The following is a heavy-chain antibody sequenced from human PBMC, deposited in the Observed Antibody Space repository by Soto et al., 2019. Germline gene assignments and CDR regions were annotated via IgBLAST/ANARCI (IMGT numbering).Heavy chain of an antibody. CDR2: ISYDGSNK. D-gene: IGHD5-12*01. Sequence: QVQLVESGGGVVQPGRSLRLSCAASGFTFSSYGMHWVRQALGKGMEWVAVISYDGSNKYYADSVKGRFTISRDNSKNTLYLQMNSLRAEDTAVYYCAKDGGGGYDIYYFDYWGQGTLVTVSS. CDR3: AKDGGGGYDIYYFDY. V-gene: IGHV3-30*18. CDR1: GFTFSSYG. J-gene: IGHJ4*02.